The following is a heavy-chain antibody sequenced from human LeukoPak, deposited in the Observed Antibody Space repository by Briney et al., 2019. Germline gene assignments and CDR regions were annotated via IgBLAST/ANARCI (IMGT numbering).Heavy chain of an antibody. Sequence: GGSLRLSXAASGFTFSSYSMNWVRQAPGKGLEWVSSISSSSSYIYYADSVKGRFTISRDNAKNSLYLQMNSLRAEDTAVYYCARDRDGDYYFDYWGQGTLVTVSS. D-gene: IGHD4-17*01. CDR3: ARDRDGDYYFDY. V-gene: IGHV3-21*01. J-gene: IGHJ4*02. CDR1: GFTFSSYS. CDR2: ISSSSSYI.